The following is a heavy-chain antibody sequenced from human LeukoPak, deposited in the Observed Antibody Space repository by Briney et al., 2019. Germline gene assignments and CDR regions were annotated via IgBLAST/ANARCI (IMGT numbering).Heavy chain of an antibody. V-gene: IGHV1-69*01. Sequence: GSSVEVSCKASGGTFSSYAISWVRQAPGQGLEWMGGIIPIFGTANYAQKFQGRVTITADESTSTVYMELSSLRSEDTAVYYCARELDYYGSGSHNWFDPWGQGTLVTVSS. CDR1: GGTFSSYA. CDR2: IIPIFGTA. CDR3: ARELDYYGSGSHNWFDP. J-gene: IGHJ5*02. D-gene: IGHD3-10*01.